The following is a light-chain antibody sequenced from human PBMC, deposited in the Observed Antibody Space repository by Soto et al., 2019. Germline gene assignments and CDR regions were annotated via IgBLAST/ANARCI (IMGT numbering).Light chain of an antibody. V-gene: IGKV1-13*02. CDR1: QGISTT. J-gene: IGKJ4*01. CDR3: QQFNIFPLT. Sequence: AVQLTQSPSSLSASVGDKVTITCRASQGISTTLAWYQQKPGEAPKLLIYYASSLQSGVPSRFSGSGSGTDFTLTISSLQSEDFATYYCQQFNIFPLTFGGGTRVESK. CDR2: YAS.